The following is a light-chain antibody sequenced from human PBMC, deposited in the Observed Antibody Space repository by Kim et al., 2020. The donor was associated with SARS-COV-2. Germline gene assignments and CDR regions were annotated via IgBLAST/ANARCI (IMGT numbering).Light chain of an antibody. V-gene: IGKV3-20*01. J-gene: IGKJ1*01. Sequence: EIVLTQSPGTLSLSPVERATLSCRASQSVSSSYLAWYQQKPGQAPRLLSYGASSRATGIPDRFSGSGSGTDFTLTISRLEPEDFAVYYCQQYGSSPTFGQGTKVDIK. CDR2: GAS. CDR3: QQYGSSPT. CDR1: QSVSSSY.